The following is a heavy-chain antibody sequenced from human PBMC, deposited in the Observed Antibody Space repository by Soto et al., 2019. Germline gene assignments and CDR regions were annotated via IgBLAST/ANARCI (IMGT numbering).Heavy chain of an antibody. V-gene: IGHV4-39*01. CDR1: GGSISSSSYY. J-gene: IGHJ5*02. CDR2: IYYSGST. D-gene: IGHD3-10*01. Sequence: QLQLQESGPGLVKPSETLSLTCTVSGGSISSSSYYWGWIRQPPGKGLEWIGSIYYSGSTYYNPSLKSRVTISVDTSKNQFSLKLSSVTAADTAVYYCSSLMVRGVMGFDPWGQGTLVTVSS. CDR3: SSLMVRGVMGFDP.